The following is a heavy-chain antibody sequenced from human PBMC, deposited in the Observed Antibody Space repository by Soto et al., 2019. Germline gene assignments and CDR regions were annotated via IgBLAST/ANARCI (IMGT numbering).Heavy chain of an antibody. D-gene: IGHD3-3*01. V-gene: IGHV3-21*01. Sequence: PGGSLRLSCAASGFTFGSYTMNWVRQAPGKGLEWVSSISSSGTYIYYADSVKGRFTISRDNAKKLLFLQMNSLRAEDTALYYCAIGWRILAVATGLWGHGTLVTVSS. J-gene: IGHJ4*01. CDR2: ISSSGTYI. CDR3: AIGWRILAVATGL. CDR1: GFTFGSYT.